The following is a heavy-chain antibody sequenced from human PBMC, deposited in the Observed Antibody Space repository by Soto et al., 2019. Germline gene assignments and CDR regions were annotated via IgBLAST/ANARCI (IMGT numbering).Heavy chain of an antibody. CDR3: VHLMPALTTFGMDV. D-gene: IGHD4-17*01. V-gene: IGHV2-5*02. Sequence: QITLKESGPTLVEPTQTLTLTCTFSGFSLITTGAGVAWIRQPPGKALEWLALIYWDDDKRYSPSLKSRLTIIKDTSKNQVVLIMTNMDPVDTGTYFCVHLMPALTTFGMDVWGQGTAVTVSS. J-gene: IGHJ6*02. CDR2: IYWDDDK. CDR1: GFSLITTGAG.